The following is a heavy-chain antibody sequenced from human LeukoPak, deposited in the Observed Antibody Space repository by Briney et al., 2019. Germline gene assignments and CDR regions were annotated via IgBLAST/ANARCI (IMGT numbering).Heavy chain of an antibody. CDR3: ARDSGSFKMFYYYGMDV. J-gene: IGHJ6*02. CDR1: GDSVSSNSAA. D-gene: IGHD1-26*01. Sequence: SQTLSLTCAISGDSVSSNSAAWNWIRRSPSRGLEWLGRTYYRSKWYNDYALSVKSRVTINPDTSKNQFSLQLNSVTPEDTAVYYCARDSGSFKMFYYYGMDVWGQGTTVTVSS. CDR2: TYYRSKWYN. V-gene: IGHV6-1*01.